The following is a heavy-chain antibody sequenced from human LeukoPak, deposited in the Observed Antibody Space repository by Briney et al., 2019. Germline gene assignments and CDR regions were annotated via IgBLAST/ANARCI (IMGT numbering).Heavy chain of an antibody. V-gene: IGHV4-59*12. CDR3: ARGTGYSYGD. CDR2: IYYDGST. J-gene: IGHJ4*02. D-gene: IGHD5-18*01. CDR1: AGSINNYY. Sequence: SETLSLTCTVSAGSINNYYWTWIRQPPGKGLECIGYIYYDGSTNYNPSLNSRVTISVDTSKNQFSLRLSSVTAADTAVYYCARGTGYSYGDWGQGTLVTVSS.